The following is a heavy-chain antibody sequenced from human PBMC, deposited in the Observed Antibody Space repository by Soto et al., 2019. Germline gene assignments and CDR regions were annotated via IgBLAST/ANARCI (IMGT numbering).Heavy chain of an antibody. J-gene: IGHJ6*03. CDR3: ARARYCSSTSCYQGDVDYYYYYMDV. CDR2: IYYSGST. V-gene: IGHV4-31*03. D-gene: IGHD2-2*01. CDR1: GGSISSGGYY. Sequence: SETLSLTCTVSGGSISSGGYYWSWIRQHPGKGLEWIGYIYYSGSTYYNPSLKSRVTISVDTSKNQFSLKLSSVTAADTAVYYCARARYCSSTSCYQGDVDYYYYYMDVWGKGTTVTVSS.